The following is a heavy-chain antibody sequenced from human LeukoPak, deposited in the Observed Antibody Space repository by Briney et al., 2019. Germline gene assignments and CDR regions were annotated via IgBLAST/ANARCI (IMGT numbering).Heavy chain of an antibody. CDR3: ATDGAGFDT. V-gene: IGHV3-11*01. CDR2: INIGGTNT. CDR1: GFTFNDYY. J-gene: IGHJ5*02. Sequence: GGSLRLSCAASGFTFNDYYMSWIRQAPGKGLKWLSYINIGGTNTHYADSVKGRLTISRDNAKKSLYLEMNNLRAEDTAVYYCATDGAGFDTWGQGVLVTVSS.